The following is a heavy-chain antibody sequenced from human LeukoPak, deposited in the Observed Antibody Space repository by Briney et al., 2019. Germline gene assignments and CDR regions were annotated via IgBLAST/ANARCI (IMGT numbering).Heavy chain of an antibody. CDR1: GGSISSSNW. CDR2: IYHTGST. CDR3: ARASSSWYYFEY. Sequence: SETRSLTCAVSGGSISSSNWWCGVRQPPGKGLEWVEEIYHTGSTNYNQSLTRRVTISVDKSKNQFSLKLSSVTDADTAVYYCARASSSWYYFEYWGQGTLVTVSS. J-gene: IGHJ4*02. D-gene: IGHD6-13*01. V-gene: IGHV4-4*02.